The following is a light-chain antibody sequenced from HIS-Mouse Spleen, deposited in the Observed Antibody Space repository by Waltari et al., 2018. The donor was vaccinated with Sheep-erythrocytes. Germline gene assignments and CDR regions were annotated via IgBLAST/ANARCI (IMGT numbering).Light chain of an antibody. CDR2: EGS. CDR3: CSYAGSSTPWV. J-gene: IGLJ3*02. Sequence: QSALTQPASVSGSPGQSITLSCTGTSSDVGSYNLVSWYQQHPGKAPKLRIYEGSKRPSGVSNRFSGSKSGNTASLTISGLQAEDEADYYCCSYAGSSTPWVFGGGTKLTVL. V-gene: IGLV2-23*01. CDR1: SSDVGSYNL.